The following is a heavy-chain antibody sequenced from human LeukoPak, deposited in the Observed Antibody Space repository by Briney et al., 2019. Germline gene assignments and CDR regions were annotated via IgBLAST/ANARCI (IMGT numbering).Heavy chain of an antibody. CDR2: IYHSGST. CDR3: ARGDDSSLDY. CDR1: GGSISSSDW. J-gene: IGHJ4*02. V-gene: IGHV4-4*02. Sequence: SETLSLTCAVSGGSISSSDWWSWVRQPPGKGLEWIGEIYHSGSTYYNPSLKSRVTISVDTSKNQFSLKLSSVTAADTAVYYCARGDDSSLDYWGQGTLVTVSS. D-gene: IGHD3-22*01.